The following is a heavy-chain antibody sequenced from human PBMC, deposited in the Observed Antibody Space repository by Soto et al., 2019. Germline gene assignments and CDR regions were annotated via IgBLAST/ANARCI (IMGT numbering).Heavy chain of an antibody. CDR2: IYYSGST. D-gene: IGHD6-19*01. CDR1: GGSISSSSYY. J-gene: IGHJ4*02. V-gene: IGHV4-39*07. Sequence: SETLSLTCTVSGGSISSSSYYWGWIRQPPGKGLEWIGSIYYSGSTYYNPSLKSRVTISVDTSKNQFSLQLSSVTAADTAVYYCSRSAYSSGWWEFDYWGQGTLVTVSS. CDR3: SRSAYSSGWWEFDY.